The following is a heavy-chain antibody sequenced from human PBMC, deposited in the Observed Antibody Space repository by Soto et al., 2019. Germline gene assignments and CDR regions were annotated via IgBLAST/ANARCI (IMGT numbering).Heavy chain of an antibody. CDR1: GFTFSSYA. CDR3: ASLPSGWYNYYGMDV. Sequence: GGSLRLSCAASGFTFSSYAMSWVRQAPGKGLEWVSAISGSGCSTYYADSVKGRFTISRDNSKNTLYLQMNRLRAEDTAVYYCASLPSGWYNYYGMDVWGQGTPVTVSS. V-gene: IGHV3-23*01. CDR2: ISGSGCST. J-gene: IGHJ6*02. D-gene: IGHD6-19*01.